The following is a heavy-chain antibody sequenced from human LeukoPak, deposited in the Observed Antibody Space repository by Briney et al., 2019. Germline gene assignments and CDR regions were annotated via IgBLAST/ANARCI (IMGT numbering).Heavy chain of an antibody. D-gene: IGHD4-17*01. CDR2: ISAYNGNT. Sequence: ASVKVSCKASGCTFTSYGISWVRQAPGQGLEWMGWISAYNGNTNYAQKLQGRVTMTTDTSTSTAYMELRSLRSDDTAVYYCARLKAVITPYYYYGMDVWGQGTTVTVSS. J-gene: IGHJ6*02. CDR3: ARLKAVITPYYYYGMDV. V-gene: IGHV1-18*01. CDR1: GCTFTSYG.